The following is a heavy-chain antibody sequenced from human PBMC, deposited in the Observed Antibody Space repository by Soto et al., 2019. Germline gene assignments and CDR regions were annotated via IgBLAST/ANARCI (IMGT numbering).Heavy chain of an antibody. CDR2: IYYSGST. D-gene: IGHD4-4*01. CDR3: ARHSNRNYGLYYFDY. CDR1: GGTVSSYY. Sequence: SETLSLTCTVSGGTVSSYYWSWIRQPPGKGLEWIGYIYYSGSTKYNPSLKSRVTMSVDTSNNQFSLKMSSVTAADTAVYYCARHSNRNYGLYYFDYWGLGALVTVSS. J-gene: IGHJ4*02. V-gene: IGHV4-59*08.